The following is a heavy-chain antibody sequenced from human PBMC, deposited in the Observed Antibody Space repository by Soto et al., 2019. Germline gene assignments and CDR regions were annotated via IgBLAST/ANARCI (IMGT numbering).Heavy chain of an antibody. CDR3: ARGEPTYYDFWSGYTTYYYYYGMDV. J-gene: IGHJ6*02. Sequence: EASVKVSCKASGYTFTSYGISWVRQAPGQGLEWMGWISAYNGNTNYAQKLQGRVTMTTDTSTSTAYMELRSLRSDDTAVYYCARGEPTYYDFWSGYTTYYYYYGMDVWGQGTTVTVSS. CDR2: ISAYNGNT. CDR1: GYTFTSYG. D-gene: IGHD3-3*01. V-gene: IGHV1-18*01.